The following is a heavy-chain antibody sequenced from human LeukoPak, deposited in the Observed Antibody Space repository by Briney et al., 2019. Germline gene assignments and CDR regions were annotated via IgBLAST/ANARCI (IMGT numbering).Heavy chain of an antibody. CDR1: GFTFSSYG. Sequence: PGGSLRLSCAASGFTFSSYGMNWVRQAPGKGLEWVSYISSSGSTIYYADSVKGRFTISRDNAKNSLSLQMNSLRAEDTAVYYCARGGYCSGGSCYYYGMDIWGKGTTVTVSS. D-gene: IGHD2-15*01. CDR3: ARGGYCSGGSCYYYGMDI. V-gene: IGHV3-48*03. CDR2: ISSSGSTI. J-gene: IGHJ6*04.